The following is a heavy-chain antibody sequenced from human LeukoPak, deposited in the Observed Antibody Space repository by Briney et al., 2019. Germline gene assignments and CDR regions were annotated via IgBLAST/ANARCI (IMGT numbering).Heavy chain of an antibody. CDR3: ARLWDYGYYYYYMDV. CDR1: GGSFSGYY. D-gene: IGHD4-17*01. V-gene: IGHV4-34*01. J-gene: IGHJ6*03. Sequence: SETLSLTCAVYGGSFSGYYWSWIRQPPGKGLEWIGEINHSGSTNYNPSLKSRVTISVDTSKNQFSLKLSSVTAADTAVYYCARLWDYGYYYYYMDVWGKGTTVTVSS. CDR2: INHSGST.